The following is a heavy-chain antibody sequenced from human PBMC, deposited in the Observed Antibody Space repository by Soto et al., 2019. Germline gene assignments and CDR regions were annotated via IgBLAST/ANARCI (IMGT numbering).Heavy chain of an antibody. Sequence: SETLSLTCTVSGGSVSRGSYYWSWIRQPPGKGLGWIGYIYYSGSTNYNPSLKSRVTISVDTSKNQFSLKLSSVTAADTAVYYCARGSGWYNWFDPWGQGTLVTVSS. V-gene: IGHV4-61*01. CDR1: GGSVSRGSYY. D-gene: IGHD6-19*01. CDR2: IYYSGST. CDR3: ARGSGWYNWFDP. J-gene: IGHJ5*02.